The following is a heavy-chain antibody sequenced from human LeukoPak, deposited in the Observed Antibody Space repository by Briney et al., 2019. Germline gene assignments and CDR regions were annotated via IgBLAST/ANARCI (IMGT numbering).Heavy chain of an antibody. D-gene: IGHD2-2*01. CDR1: GINFRASG. CDR3: AREGGTVVVGRFDY. V-gene: IGHV3-30*02. Sequence: PGGSLRLSCAASGINFRASGMHWVRQARGMGLEGVTFMQTDGSDKRYAASVAGRFTISRDDSKNTVYLHMNSLRPDDSALYYCAREGGTVVVGRFDYWGQGTLVTVSS. CDR2: MQTDGSDK. J-gene: IGHJ4*02.